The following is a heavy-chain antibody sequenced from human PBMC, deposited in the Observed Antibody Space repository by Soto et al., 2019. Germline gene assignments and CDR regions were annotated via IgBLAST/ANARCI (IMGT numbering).Heavy chain of an antibody. D-gene: IGHD2-21*02. CDR1: GYTLTELS. V-gene: IGHV1-24*01. CDR2: FDPEDGET. J-gene: IGHJ4*02. CDR3: GGWLLRHTSRYFDY. Sequence: ASVKVSCKVSGYTLTELSMHWVRQAPGKGLEWMGGFDPEDGETIYAQKFQGRVTMTEDTSTDTAYMELSSLRSEDTAVYYCGGWLLRHTSRYFDYWGQGTLVTVSS.